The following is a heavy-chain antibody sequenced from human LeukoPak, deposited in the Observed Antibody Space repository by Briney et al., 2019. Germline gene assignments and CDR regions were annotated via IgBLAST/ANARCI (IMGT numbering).Heavy chain of an antibody. CDR1: GYTLTELS. D-gene: IGHD1-26*01. CDR2: FDPEDGET. CDR3: ARDIATTRAFDI. J-gene: IGHJ3*02. V-gene: IGHV1-24*01. Sequence: ASVKVSCKVSGYTLTELSMHWVRQAPGKGLEWMGGFDPEDGETIYAQKFQGRVTMTRDTSTSTVYMELSSLRSEDTAVYYCARDIATTRAFDIWGQGTMVTVSS.